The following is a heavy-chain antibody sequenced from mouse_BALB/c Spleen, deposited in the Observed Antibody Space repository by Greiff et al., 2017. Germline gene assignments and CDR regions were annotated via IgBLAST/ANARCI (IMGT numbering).Heavy chain of an antibody. V-gene: IGHV2-2*02. D-gene: IGHD1-3*01. CDR3: ARKKFAMDY. CDR2: IWSGGST. CDR1: GFSLSRYS. J-gene: IGHJ4*01. Sequence: VQLVESGPGLVAPSQSLSITCTVSGFSLSRYSVHWVRQSPGKGLEWLGVIWSGGSTDYNAAFISRLSISKDNSKSQVFFKMNSLQANDTAIYYCARKKFAMDYWGQGTSVTVSS.